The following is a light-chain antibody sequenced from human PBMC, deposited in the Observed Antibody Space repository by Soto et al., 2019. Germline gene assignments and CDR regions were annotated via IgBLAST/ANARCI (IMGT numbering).Light chain of an antibody. J-gene: IGLJ1*01. CDR2: EVS. V-gene: IGLV2-14*01. CDR3: SSYTAGGTI. CDR1: SGDVGGYYY. Sequence: QSVLTQPASVSGSPVQSITISCTGTSGDVGGYYYVSWYQQLPGKAPKLMISEVSNRPSGVSNRFSGSKSGNTASLTISGLQAEDEADYYCSSYTAGGTIFGTGTKVTV.